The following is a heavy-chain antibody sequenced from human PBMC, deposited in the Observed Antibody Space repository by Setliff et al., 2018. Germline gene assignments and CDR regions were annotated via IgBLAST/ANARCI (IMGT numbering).Heavy chain of an antibody. Sequence: GGSLRLSCAASGVTVSTNYMTWVRQTPGKGLECVSVAYSGGSTYYADSVKGRFTISRDNSKNTVYLQMTSLRVEDTAVYYCARGAFGNGLNFRYFDYWGKGTTVTVSS. J-gene: IGHJ4*03. V-gene: IGHV3-53*01. D-gene: IGHD3-16*01. CDR1: GVTVSTNY. CDR2: AYSGGST. CDR3: ARGAFGNGLNFRYFDY.